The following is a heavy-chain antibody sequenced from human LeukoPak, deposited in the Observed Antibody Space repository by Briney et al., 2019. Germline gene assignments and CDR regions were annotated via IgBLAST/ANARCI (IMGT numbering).Heavy chain of an antibody. J-gene: IGHJ4*02. CDR1: GYSISSGYY. CDR3: ARDVRYSGYDLGNDC. V-gene: IGHV4-38-2*02. Sequence: PSETLSLTCAVSGYSISSGYYWGWIRQPPGKGLEWIGSTYHSGSTYYNPVLKRRVTISVDTSKNQFSLKLSSVTAADTAVYYCARDVRYSGYDLGNDCWGQGTLVTVSS. D-gene: IGHD5-12*01. CDR2: TYHSGST.